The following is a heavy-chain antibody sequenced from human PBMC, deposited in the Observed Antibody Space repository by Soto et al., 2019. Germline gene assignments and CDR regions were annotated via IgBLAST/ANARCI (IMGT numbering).Heavy chain of an antibody. CDR3: ARAKGCSSTSCPNYYYYGMDV. J-gene: IGHJ6*02. D-gene: IGHD2-2*01. CDR1: GFTFSGYD. V-gene: IGHV3-13*01. CDR2: IGTAGDT. Sequence: PGGSLRLSCAASGFTFSGYDMHWVRQSTGKGLEWVSAIGTAGDTYYPGSVKGRFAISRENAKNSLYLQMNSLRAGDTAVYYCARAKGCSSTSCPNYYYYGMDVWGQGTTVTVSS.